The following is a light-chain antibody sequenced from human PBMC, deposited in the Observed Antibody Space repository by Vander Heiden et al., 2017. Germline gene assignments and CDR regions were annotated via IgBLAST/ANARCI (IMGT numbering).Light chain of an antibody. J-gene: IGLJ2*01. V-gene: IGLV1-40*01. CDR1: GSNTGEVDV. Sequence: QSVLTQSPLASGAPAQRATIPGPGGGSNTGEVDVLHGYKQLPGTAPKALTYGGTDGPAGVPDRFSGSKSDTSASLAITGLQVEDEADYYGQSYDNSLSASVFGGGTKLTVL. CDR3: QSYDNSLSASV. CDR2: GGT.